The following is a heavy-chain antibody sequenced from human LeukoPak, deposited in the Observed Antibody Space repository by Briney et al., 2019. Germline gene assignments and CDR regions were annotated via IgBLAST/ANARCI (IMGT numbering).Heavy chain of an antibody. CDR3: ARRIQPDY. D-gene: IGHD2-15*01. V-gene: IGHV1-46*03. CDR1: GYTFTSYY. Sequence: ASVKASCKASGYTFTSYYMHWVRQAPGQRLEWMGILNPTGGSTSYAQKFQGRVTMTRDTSTSTVYMALSSLRSEDTAVYYCARRIQPDYWGQGTLVTVSS. J-gene: IGHJ4*02. CDR2: LNPTGGST.